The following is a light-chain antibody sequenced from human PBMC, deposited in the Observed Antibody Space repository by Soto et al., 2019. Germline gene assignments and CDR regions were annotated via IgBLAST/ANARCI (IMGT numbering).Light chain of an antibody. Sequence: DIQMTQSPSTLSASAGDRVTITCRARQTISIWLSLYQQKPLKSPKLLIYDASILESGAPSRFSGSGSGTEFTLTISSLQPDDFATYYCQQYNSYRTFGQGTKVDIK. J-gene: IGKJ1*01. CDR2: DAS. V-gene: IGKV1-5*01. CDR3: QQYNSYRT. CDR1: QTISIW.